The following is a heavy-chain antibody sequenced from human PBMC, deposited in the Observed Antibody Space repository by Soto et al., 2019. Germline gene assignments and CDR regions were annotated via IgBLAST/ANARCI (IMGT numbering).Heavy chain of an antibody. V-gene: IGHV5-51*01. CDR1: GYSFTSFW. CDR2: IYPGDSDT. Sequence: GESLKISCKGFGYSFTSFWIGWVRQMPGKGLEWMGIIYPGDSDTRYSPSFQGQVTISADKSISTAYLQWSSLKASDTAMYYCARLGGARHCTGGRCYSDGLAVWGQGTTVTVSS. D-gene: IGHD2-15*01. CDR3: ARLGGARHCTGGRCYSDGLAV. J-gene: IGHJ6*02.